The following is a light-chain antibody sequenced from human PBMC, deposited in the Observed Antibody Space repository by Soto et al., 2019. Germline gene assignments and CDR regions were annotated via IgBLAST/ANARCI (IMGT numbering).Light chain of an antibody. J-gene: IGLJ7*01. Sequence: QSALTQPASVSGSPGQSITISCTGTSTDVGGYDYVSWYQQHPGKAPKLVIYEVTKRPSGVSNRFSGSKSGNTASLTISGLQAEDEADYYCSSYTSTSPLGVFGGGTHLAVL. V-gene: IGLV2-14*01. CDR2: EVT. CDR3: SSYTSTSPLGV. CDR1: STDVGGYDY.